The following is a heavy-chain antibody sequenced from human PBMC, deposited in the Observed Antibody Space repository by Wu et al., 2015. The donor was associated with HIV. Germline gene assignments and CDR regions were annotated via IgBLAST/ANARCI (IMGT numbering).Heavy chain of an antibody. V-gene: IGHV1-18*01. J-gene: IGHJ6*03. CDR2: ISAYNGNT. CDR3: ARDPIVGGTRVYYYYMDV. CDR1: GYSFTSYG. Sequence: QVQLVRSGAEVKKPGASVKVSCKASGYSFTSYGITWVRQAPGQGLEWMGWISAYNGNTNYAQKLQGRVTMTTDTSTSTAYMELRSLRSDDTAVYYCARDPIVGGTRVYYYYMDVWGKGTTVTVSS. D-gene: IGHD1-26*01.